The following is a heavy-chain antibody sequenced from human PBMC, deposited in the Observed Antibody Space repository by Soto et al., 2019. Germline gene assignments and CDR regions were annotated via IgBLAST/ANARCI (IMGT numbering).Heavy chain of an antibody. V-gene: IGHV1-18*01. CDR3: ARSPRGVIPFDY. D-gene: IGHD3-10*01. J-gene: IGHJ4*02. Sequence: ASVKVSCKASGYTFTSYGISCVRQAPGQGLEWMGWISAYNGNTNYAQKLQGRVTMTTDTSTSTAYMELRSLRSDDTAVYYCARSPRGVIPFDYWGQGTLVTVSS. CDR2: ISAYNGNT. CDR1: GYTFTSYG.